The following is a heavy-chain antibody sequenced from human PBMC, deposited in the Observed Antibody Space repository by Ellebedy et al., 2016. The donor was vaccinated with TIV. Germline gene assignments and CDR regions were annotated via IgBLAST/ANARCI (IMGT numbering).Heavy chain of an antibody. V-gene: IGHV3-23*01. J-gene: IGHJ5*02. CDR1: GFTFTTYA. D-gene: IGHD2-2*01. Sequence: GESLKTSXAASGFTFTTYAMGWVRQAPGKGLVWVSAISADGVTTFYADSVTGRFTISRDNSKNTLFLQMNSLRAEDTAIYYCAKIGPRDCTSTSCWFDPWGQGTLVTVSS. CDR3: AKIGPRDCTSTSCWFDP. CDR2: ISADGVTT.